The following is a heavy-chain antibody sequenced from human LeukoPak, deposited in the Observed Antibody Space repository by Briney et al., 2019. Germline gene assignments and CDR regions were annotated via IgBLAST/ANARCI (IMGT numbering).Heavy chain of an antibody. D-gene: IGHD5-24*01. CDR1: GYTLTELS. CDR3: ATGRRDGYKLDY. Sequence: ASVKVSCKVSGYTLTELSMHWVRQAPGKGLEWMGGFDPEDGETIYAQKFQGRATMTEDTSTDTAYMELSSLRSEDTAVYYCATGRRDGYKLDYWGQGTLVTVSS. J-gene: IGHJ4*02. CDR2: FDPEDGET. V-gene: IGHV1-24*01.